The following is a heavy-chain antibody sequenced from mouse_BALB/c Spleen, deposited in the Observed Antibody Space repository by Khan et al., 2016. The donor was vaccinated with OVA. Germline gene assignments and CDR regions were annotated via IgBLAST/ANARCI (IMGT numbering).Heavy chain of an antibody. D-gene: IGHD1-1*01. CDR3: ARKNYYGRSHYAMDY. V-gene: IGHV1S41*01. Sequence: DLVKPGASVKLSCKASGYTFTSYWINWIKQRPGQGLEWIGRISPGSGTPYYNEMFKGKATLTVDTSSSTAYIQLSSLSSEDSTVYYCARKNYYGRSHYAMDYWGQGTSVTVSS. CDR2: ISPGSGTP. J-gene: IGHJ4*01. CDR1: GYTFTSYW.